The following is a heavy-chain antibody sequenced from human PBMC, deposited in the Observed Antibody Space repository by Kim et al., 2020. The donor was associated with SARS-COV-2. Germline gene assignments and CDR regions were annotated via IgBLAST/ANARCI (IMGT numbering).Heavy chain of an antibody. D-gene: IGHD3-10*01. CDR2: ISYDGSNK. V-gene: IGHV3-30*18. CDR1: GFTFSSYG. J-gene: IGHJ4*02. CDR3: AKSGRMGNAKSGRGPDKPEFNLNFDY. Sequence: GGSLRLSCAASGFTFSSYGMHWVRQAPGKGLEWVAVISYDGSNKYYADSVKGRFTISRDNSKNTLYLQMNSLRAEDTAVYYCAKSGRMGNAKSGRGPDKPEFNLNFDYWGQGTLVTVSS.